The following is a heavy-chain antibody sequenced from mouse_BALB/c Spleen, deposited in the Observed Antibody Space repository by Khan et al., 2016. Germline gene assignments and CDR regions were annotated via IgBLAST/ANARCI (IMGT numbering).Heavy chain of an antibody. CDR2: IDPYNGGT. V-gene: IGHV1S135*01. CDR1: GYAFTSYN. CDR3: AREGITTVVEKGLDY. D-gene: IGHD1-1*01. Sequence: VQLQQSGPELVKPGASVKVSCKASGYAFTSYNMYWVKQSHGKSLEWIGYIDPYNGGTNYNQKFKGKATLTVDKSSSTVYMQLNSLTSEDSAVLYCAREGITTVVEKGLDYWGQGTTLTVSS. J-gene: IGHJ2*01.